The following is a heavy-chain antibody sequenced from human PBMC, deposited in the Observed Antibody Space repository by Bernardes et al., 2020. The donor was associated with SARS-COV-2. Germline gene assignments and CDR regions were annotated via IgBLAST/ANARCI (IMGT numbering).Heavy chain of an antibody. D-gene: IGHD3-16*02. CDR3: ARAFPYYDYVWGSYRGGGAFDI. Sequence: ASVKVSCKASGYTFTSYAMHWVRQAPGQRLEWMGWINAGNGNTKYSQKFQGRVTITRDTSASTAYMELSSLRSEDTAVYYCARAFPYYDYVWGSYRGGGAFDIWGQGTMVTVSS. V-gene: IGHV1-3*01. CDR2: INAGNGNT. CDR1: GYTFTSYA. J-gene: IGHJ3*02.